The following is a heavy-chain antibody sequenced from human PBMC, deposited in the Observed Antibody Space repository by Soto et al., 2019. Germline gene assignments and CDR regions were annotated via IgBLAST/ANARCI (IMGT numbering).Heavy chain of an antibody. CDR3: ARDPNDSSAYYHHYYYGMDV. CDR2: LNAGNGNT. Sequence: QILLMQSGAEVKKPGASVKVSCKASGYTFTSYGIHWVRQAPGQRLEWTGWLNAGNGNTKYSEKFQGRVTITRDTSASTAYLELSSLRSEDTAVYYCARDPNDSSAYYHHYYYGMDVWGQGTTVTVSS. V-gene: IGHV1-3*01. CDR1: GYTFTSYG. J-gene: IGHJ6*02. D-gene: IGHD3-22*01.